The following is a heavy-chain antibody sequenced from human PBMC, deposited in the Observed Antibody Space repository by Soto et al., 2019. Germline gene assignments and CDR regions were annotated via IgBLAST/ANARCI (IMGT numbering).Heavy chain of an antibody. V-gene: IGHV3-30*04. CDR2: ISYDGSNK. D-gene: IGHD7-27*01. CDR1: GFTFSSYA. CDR3: AKDLGDAFDI. J-gene: IGHJ3*02. Sequence: GGSLRLSCAASGFTFSSYAIHWVRQAPGKGLEWVAVISYDGSNKYYADSVKGRFTISRDNSKNTLYLQMNSLRAEDTAVYYCAKDLGDAFDIWGQGTMVTVSS.